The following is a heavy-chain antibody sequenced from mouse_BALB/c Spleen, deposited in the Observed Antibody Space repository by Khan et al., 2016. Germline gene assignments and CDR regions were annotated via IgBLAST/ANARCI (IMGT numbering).Heavy chain of an antibody. CDR1: GYAFTSYY. CDR2: NYPGDGMI. CDR3: ARVYDGYAAWFGY. V-gene: IGHV1S56*01. D-gene: IGHD2-3*01. Sequence: QVQLKESGPELAKPGASVKMSCKASGYAFTSYYIHWVKQRPGQGLEWIGWNYPGDGMINYNEKFRGRTTLTADKSSSTAYMLLSSLTSEDSAIYFCARVYDGYAAWFGYWGQGTLVTVSA. J-gene: IGHJ3*01.